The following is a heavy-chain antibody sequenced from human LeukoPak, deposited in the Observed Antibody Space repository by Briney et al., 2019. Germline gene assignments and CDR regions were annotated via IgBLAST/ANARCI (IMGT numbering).Heavy chain of an antibody. CDR3: AVSARTPYS. Sequence: KTGGSLRLSCAASGFTFSAYYMNWMRQAPGKGLEWVSYISSSGSDIKYADSVKGRFTISRDNAKNSLYLQMNSLRAEDTAVYYCAVSARTPYSWGQGTLVTVSS. D-gene: IGHD6-6*01. CDR2: ISSSGSDI. J-gene: IGHJ4*02. V-gene: IGHV3-11*01. CDR1: GFTFSAYY.